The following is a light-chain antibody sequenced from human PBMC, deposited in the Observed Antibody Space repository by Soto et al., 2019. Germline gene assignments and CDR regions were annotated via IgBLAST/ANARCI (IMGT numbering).Light chain of an antibody. J-gene: IGKJ4*01. CDR3: QQRNNSPLT. V-gene: IGKV3-11*01. CDR2: DAS. CDR1: QSVSSY. Sequence: EIVLTQSPATLPLSPGERATLSCRASQSVSSYLAWYQQKPGQAPRLLIYDASTRATGIPARFSGSGSGTDFTLTISSLEPEDVAVYYCQQRNNSPLTFGGGTKVEIK.